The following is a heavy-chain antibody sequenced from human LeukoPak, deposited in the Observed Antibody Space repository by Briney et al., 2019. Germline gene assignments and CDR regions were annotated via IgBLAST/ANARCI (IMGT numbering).Heavy chain of an antibody. J-gene: IGHJ3*02. D-gene: IGHD2-8*02. CDR3: ATNAGPLTGLYAFDI. CDR1: GGTFTSYP. V-gene: IGHV1-69*02. Sequence: SVKVSCKASGGTFTSYPISWVRQAPGQGLEWMGRIIPIFGITNYAQNFQGRVTITADKSTSTAYMELSSLRSDDTAVYYCATNAGPLTGLYAFDIWGQGTMVTVSS. CDR2: IIPIFGIT.